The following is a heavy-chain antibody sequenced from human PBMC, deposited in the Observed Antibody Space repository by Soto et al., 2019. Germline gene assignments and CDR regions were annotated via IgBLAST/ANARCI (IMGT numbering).Heavy chain of an antibody. V-gene: IGHV1-69*13. CDR2: IIPIFGTA. Sequence: GASVKVSCKASGGTFSSYAISWVRQAPGQGLEWMGGIIPIFGTANYAQKFQGRVTITADESTSTAYMELSSLRSEDTAVYYCAREGVNDYGGNSGIDYWGQGTLVTVYS. CDR1: GGTFSSYA. J-gene: IGHJ4*02. D-gene: IGHD4-17*01. CDR3: AREGVNDYGGNSGIDY.